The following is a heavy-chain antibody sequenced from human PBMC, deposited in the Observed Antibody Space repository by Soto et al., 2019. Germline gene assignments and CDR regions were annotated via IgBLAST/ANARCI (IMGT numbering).Heavy chain of an antibody. Sequence: SVKVSCKASGFTFTNSAVQWVRQARGQRLEWIGWIVVGSGNTNYAQKFQERVTITRDLSTSTAYMELSSLRSEDTAVYYCAAASYYDILTGDFDSWGQGTLVTVS. CDR3: AAASYYDILTGDFDS. V-gene: IGHV1-58*01. CDR2: IVVGSGNT. J-gene: IGHJ4*02. CDR1: GFTFTNSA. D-gene: IGHD3-9*01.